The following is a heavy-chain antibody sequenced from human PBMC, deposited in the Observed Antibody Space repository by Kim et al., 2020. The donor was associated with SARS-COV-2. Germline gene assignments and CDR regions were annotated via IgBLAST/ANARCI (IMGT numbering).Heavy chain of an antibody. CDR2: ISGSGGST. Sequence: GGSLRLSCAASGFTFSSYAMSWVRQAPGKGLEWVSGISGSGGSTYYADSVKGRFTISRDNSKNTLYLQMNSLRAEDTAVYYCAKGGSGSYAPDYWGQGTLVTVSS. D-gene: IGHD3-22*01. J-gene: IGHJ4*02. CDR3: AKGGSGSYAPDY. V-gene: IGHV3-23*01. CDR1: GFTFSSYA.